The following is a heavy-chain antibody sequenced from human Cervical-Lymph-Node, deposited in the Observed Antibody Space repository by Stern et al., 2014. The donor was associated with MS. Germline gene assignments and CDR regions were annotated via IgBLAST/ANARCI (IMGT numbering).Heavy chain of an antibody. CDR1: GGSISSGDYF. Sequence: QVQLQESGPGLVKPSQTLSLTCSVSGGSISSGDYFWSWIRQPPRQGLEWVGYIHYNVDTHYSPSLQSRVTISMDTSKSQLSLSLRSVTAADTAVYFCARAQDAADEAEVFDHWGQGVLVTVSS. D-gene: IGHD6-25*01. CDR3: ARAQDAADEAEVFDH. V-gene: IGHV4-30-4*01. J-gene: IGHJ4*02. CDR2: IHYNVDT.